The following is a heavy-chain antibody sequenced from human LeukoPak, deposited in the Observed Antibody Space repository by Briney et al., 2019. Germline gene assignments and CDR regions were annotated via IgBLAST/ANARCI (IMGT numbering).Heavy chain of an antibody. CDR3: ARSGTTYYYDSGTRI. CDR2: IGIWSSPI. CDR1: GFTFTRHS. V-gene: IGHV3-48*01. J-gene: IGHJ3*02. Sequence: RTGGSLRLSCAASGFTFTRHSMNWVRQAPGKGLEWVSFIGIWSSPIYYADSVRGRFTISRDNAKNSLYLQMNSLRAEDTAVYYCARSGTTYYYDSGTRIWGQGTMVIVSS. D-gene: IGHD3-22*01.